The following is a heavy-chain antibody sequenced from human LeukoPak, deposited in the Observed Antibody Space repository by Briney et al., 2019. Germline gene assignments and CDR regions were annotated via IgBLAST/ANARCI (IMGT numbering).Heavy chain of an antibody. CDR2: IFNDGNT. CDR3: ATRPAGTTWYGVFDF. J-gene: IGHJ4*02. CDR1: GGSINSHY. Sequence: SETLSLTCSVSGGSINSHYWSWIRQPPGKRLEWIGYIFNDGNTNYNPSLRSRVTMSPDTSRDQFFLRLSSVTAADTAVYYCATRPAGTTWYGVFDFWSQGTLVTVSS. D-gene: IGHD6-13*01. V-gene: IGHV4-59*11.